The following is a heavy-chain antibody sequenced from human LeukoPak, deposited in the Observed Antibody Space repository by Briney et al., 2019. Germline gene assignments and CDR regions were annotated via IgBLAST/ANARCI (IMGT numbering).Heavy chain of an antibody. CDR3: AKVKQQLARQYYYYYGMDV. Sequence: PGGSLRLSCAASGFTFSSYAMSWVRQAPGKGLEWVSGISGSGESTYYADSVKGRFTISRDNSENTLYLQMNSLRAEDTAVYYCAKVKQQLARQYYYYYGMDVWGQGTTVTVSS. CDR1: GFTFSSYA. CDR2: ISGSGEST. V-gene: IGHV3-23*01. J-gene: IGHJ6*02. D-gene: IGHD6-13*01.